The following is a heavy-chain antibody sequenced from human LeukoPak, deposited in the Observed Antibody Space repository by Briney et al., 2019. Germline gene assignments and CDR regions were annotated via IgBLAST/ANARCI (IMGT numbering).Heavy chain of an antibody. CDR2: ISSSGSTI. CDR3: ARDGVHYDFWSGYYTAAFDI. D-gene: IGHD3-3*01. J-gene: IGHJ3*02. CDR1: GFTFSSYE. V-gene: IGHV3-48*03. Sequence: GGFLRLSCAASGFTFSSYEMNWVRQAPGKGLKWVSYISSSGSTIYYADSVKGRFTISRDNAKNSLYLQMNSLRAEDTAVYYCARDGVHYDFWSGYYTAAFDIWGQGTTVTVSS.